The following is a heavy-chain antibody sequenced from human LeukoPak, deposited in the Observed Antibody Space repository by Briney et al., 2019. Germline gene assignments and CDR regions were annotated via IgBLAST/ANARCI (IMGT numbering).Heavy chain of an antibody. D-gene: IGHD1-26*01. J-gene: IGHJ4*02. CDR2: ISYDGSNK. CDR1: GFTFSSYA. V-gene: IGHV3-30*14. Sequence: GGSLRLSCAASGFTFSSYAMHWVRQAPGKGLEWVAVISYDGSNKYYADSVKGRFTISRDNSKNILFLQMNSLRAEDTAVYYCARDSRQDWEQVPLDYWGQGTLVTVSS. CDR3: ARDSRQDWEQVPLDY.